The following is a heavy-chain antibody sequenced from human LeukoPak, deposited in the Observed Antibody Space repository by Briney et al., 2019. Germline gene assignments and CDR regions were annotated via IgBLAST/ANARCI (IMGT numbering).Heavy chain of an antibody. CDR3: ARDSGDSSSSNWFDP. CDR1: GGTFSSYA. D-gene: IGHD6-13*01. V-gene: IGHV1-69*06. CDR2: IIPIFGTA. J-gene: IGHJ5*02. Sequence: SVKVSCKASGGTFSSYAISWVRQAPGQGLEWMGGIIPIFGTANYAQKFQGRVTITADKSTSTAYMELSSLRSEDTAVYYCARDSGDSSSSNWFDPWGQGTLVTVSS.